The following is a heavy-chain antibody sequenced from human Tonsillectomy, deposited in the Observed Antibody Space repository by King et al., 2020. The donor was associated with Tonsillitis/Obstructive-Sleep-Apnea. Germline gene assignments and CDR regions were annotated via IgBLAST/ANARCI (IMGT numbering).Heavy chain of an antibody. V-gene: IGHV4-34*01. J-gene: IGHJ4*02. CDR3: FGREPPTVTSASDH. CDR2: ISHRGST. CDR1: GGSFSTYY. Sequence: VQLQQWGAGLLKPSETLSLTCAVYGGSFSTYYWSWIRQPPGKGLEWIGEISHRGSTNYNPSLKSRVTMSVDTSRNQFSLRLNSVTAADSAVYYCFGREPPTVTSASDHWGPGTRVTVSS. D-gene: IGHD4-17*01.